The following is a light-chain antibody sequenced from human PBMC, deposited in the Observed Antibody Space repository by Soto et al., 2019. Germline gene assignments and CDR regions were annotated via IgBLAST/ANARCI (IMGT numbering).Light chain of an antibody. CDR3: TSYTNTSLLRTV. CDR1: SGDVGGYGY. V-gene: IGLV2-14*01. CDR2: EVT. Sequence: VLTQPASVSGSPGQSITISCTGSSGDVGGYGYVSWYQQHPGKAPKLIIYEVTKRPSGVSNRFSGSKSGNTASLTISGLQSDDEADYYCTSYTNTSLLRTVFGTGTKVTVL. J-gene: IGLJ1*01.